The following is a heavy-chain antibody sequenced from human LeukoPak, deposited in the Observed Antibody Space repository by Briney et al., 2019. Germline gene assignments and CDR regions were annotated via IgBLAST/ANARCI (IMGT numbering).Heavy chain of an antibody. Sequence: GGSLRLSCAASGFTFSSYSMNWVRQAPGKGLEWVSSISSSSSYIYYADSVKGRFTISRDNAKNSLYLQMNSLRAEDTAVYYCVSQRITLIQRSTDYWGQGTLVTVSS. CDR2: ISSSSSYI. D-gene: IGHD2-21*01. J-gene: IGHJ4*02. V-gene: IGHV3-21*01. CDR3: VSQRITLIQRSTDY. CDR1: GFTFSSYS.